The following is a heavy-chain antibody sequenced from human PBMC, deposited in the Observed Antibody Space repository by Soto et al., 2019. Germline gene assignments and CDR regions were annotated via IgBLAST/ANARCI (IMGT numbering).Heavy chain of an antibody. V-gene: IGHV1-18*01. CDR2: ISAHNGNT. CDR1: GYGFTTYG. Sequence: QVHLVQSGAEVKKPGASVKVSCKGSGYGFTTYGITWVRQAPGQGLEWMAWISAHNGNTDYAQNLQGRVTATRDTPTSTAYMELRSLRSDDTAVYYCARGRYGDYWGQGALVTVSS. D-gene: IGHD1-1*01. CDR3: ARGRYGDY. J-gene: IGHJ4*02.